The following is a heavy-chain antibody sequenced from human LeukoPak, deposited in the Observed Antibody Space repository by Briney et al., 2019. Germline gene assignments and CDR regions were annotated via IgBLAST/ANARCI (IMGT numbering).Heavy chain of an antibody. D-gene: IGHD3-10*01. CDR3: AKDSGISMVRGVHYFDY. J-gene: IGHJ4*02. CDR2: INPNSGAT. V-gene: IGHV1-2*02. CDR1: GYTLTGYY. Sequence: GASVKVSCKASGYTLTGYYLHWVRQAPGQGLEWMGWINPNSGATSYAQKFQGRVTMTRDTSINTAYMELSRLRSDDTAVYYCAKDSGISMVRGVHYFDYWGQGTLVTVSS.